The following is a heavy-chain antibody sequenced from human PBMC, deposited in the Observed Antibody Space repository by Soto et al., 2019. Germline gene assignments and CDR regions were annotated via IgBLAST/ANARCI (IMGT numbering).Heavy chain of an antibody. Sequence: ASVKVSCKASGYTFTSYDINWVRQATGQGLERMGWMNPNSGNTGYAQKFQGRVTMTRNTSISTAYMELSSLRSEDTAVYYCARASGYCTNGVCYMADYWGQGTLVTVSS. D-gene: IGHD2-8*01. J-gene: IGHJ4*02. CDR1: GYTFTSYD. CDR3: ARASGYCTNGVCYMADY. CDR2: MNPNSGNT. V-gene: IGHV1-8*01.